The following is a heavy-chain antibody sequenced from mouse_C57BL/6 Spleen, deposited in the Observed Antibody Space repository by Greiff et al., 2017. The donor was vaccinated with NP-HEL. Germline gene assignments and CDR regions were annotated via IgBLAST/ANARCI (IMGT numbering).Heavy chain of an antibody. CDR1: GYAFSSSW. D-gene: IGHD2-4*01. Sequence: QVQLKQSGPELVKPGASVKISCKASGYAFSSSWMNWVKQRPGKGLAWIGRIYPGDGAPNYNGKFKGKATLTADKSSSTAYMQLSSLTSEDSAVYFCANWDYDKRAYAMDYWGQGTSVTVSS. CDR3: ANWDYDKRAYAMDY. J-gene: IGHJ4*01. V-gene: IGHV1-82*01. CDR2: IYPGDGAP.